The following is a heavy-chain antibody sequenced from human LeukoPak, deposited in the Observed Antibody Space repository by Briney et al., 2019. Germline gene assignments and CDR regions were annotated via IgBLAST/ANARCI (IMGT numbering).Heavy chain of an antibody. J-gene: IGHJ4*02. V-gene: IGHV4-39*01. D-gene: IGHD6-19*01. CDR3: ARHARYSSGWYDLLDY. Sequence: SETLSLTCTVSGGSISSSSYYWGWIRQPPGKGLEWIGSIYYSGSTYYNPSLKSRVTISVDTSKNRFSLKLSSVTAADTAVYYCARHARYSSGWYDLLDYWGQGTLVTVSS. CDR2: IYYSGST. CDR1: GGSISSSSYY.